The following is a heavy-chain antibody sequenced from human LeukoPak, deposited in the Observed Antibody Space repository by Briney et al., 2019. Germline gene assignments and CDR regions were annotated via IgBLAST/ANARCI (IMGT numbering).Heavy chain of an antibody. CDR1: GFTFSSYA. Sequence: QPGGSLRLSCAASGFTFSSYAMSWVRQAPGKGLEWVSGISGRGGITYYADSVKGRFTISRDDSKNTLYLQMNSLRAEDTAVYYCAKSLPRGYSSGTMLQFGYWGQGTLVTVSS. CDR2: ISGRGGIT. V-gene: IGHV3-23*01. J-gene: IGHJ4*02. CDR3: AKSLPRGYSSGTMLQFGY. D-gene: IGHD6-19*01.